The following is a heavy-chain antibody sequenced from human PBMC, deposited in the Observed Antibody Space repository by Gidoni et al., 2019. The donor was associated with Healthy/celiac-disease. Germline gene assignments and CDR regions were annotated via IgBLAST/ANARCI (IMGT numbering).Heavy chain of an antibody. Sequence: EVQLVESGGGLVKPGGSLRLSCAASGFTFSTYSMNWVRKAPGKGREWVSSISSSSSYIYYADSVKGRFTISRDNAKNSLYLQMNSLRAEDTAVYYCASLGYNDYYYYGMDVWGQGTTVTVSS. D-gene: IGHD2-15*01. CDR3: ASLGYNDYYYYGMDV. V-gene: IGHV3-21*01. CDR2: ISSSSSYI. CDR1: GFTFSTYS. J-gene: IGHJ6*02.